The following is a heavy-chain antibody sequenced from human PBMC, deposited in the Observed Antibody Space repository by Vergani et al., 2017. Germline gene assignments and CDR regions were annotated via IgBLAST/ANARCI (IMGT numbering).Heavy chain of an antibody. CDR1: GGSFNTYY. J-gene: IGHJ6*02. D-gene: IGHD3-9*01. V-gene: IGHV4-59*13. CDR2: IYSTGST. Sequence: QVQLEESGPGLVKPSETLSLTCTVSGGSFNTYYWSWIRQSPGKGLEWSGYIYSTGSTNYNPSLNSRVTMSVDTSKNQFFLKLRSVNAADTAVYFCARVMYRDEASTGYRLEGMDIWGQGTTVTISS. CDR3: ARVMYRDEASTGYRLEGMDI.